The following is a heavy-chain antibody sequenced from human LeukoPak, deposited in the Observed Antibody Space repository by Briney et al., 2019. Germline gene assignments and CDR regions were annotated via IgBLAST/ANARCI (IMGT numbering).Heavy chain of an antibody. CDR1: GYSFTSYW. J-gene: IGHJ5*02. D-gene: IGHD1-26*01. CDR2: IYPGDSDT. CDR3: ARRIVGATARFDP. Sequence: GGSLKISCKGSGYSFTSYWIGWVRQMPGKGLEWMGIIYPGDSDTRYSPSFQGQVTISADKSISTAYLQWSSLKASDTAMYYCARRIVGATARFDPWGQGTLVTVSS. V-gene: IGHV5-51*01.